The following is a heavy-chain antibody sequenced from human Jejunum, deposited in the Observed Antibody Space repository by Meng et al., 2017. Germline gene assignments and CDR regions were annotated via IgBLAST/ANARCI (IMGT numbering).Heavy chain of an antibody. Sequence: SETLSLTCTVSGDSVSSDNYYWSWIRQPPGQGLEWIWYVYYSGQTDYNPSLKRRVNISIDKSTNQFSLRMSSVTAADTAVYYCARVILYSGSYYFDFWGQGTLVTVSS. D-gene: IGHD1-26*01. J-gene: IGHJ4*02. CDR3: ARVILYSGSYYFDF. V-gene: IGHV4-61*01. CDR1: GDSVSSDNYY. CDR2: VYYSGQT.